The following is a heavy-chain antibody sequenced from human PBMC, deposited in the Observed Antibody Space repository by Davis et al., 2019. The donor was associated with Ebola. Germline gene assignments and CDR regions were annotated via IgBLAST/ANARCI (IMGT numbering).Heavy chain of an antibody. D-gene: IGHD1-26*01. CDR3: ARTSIVGTTTTASDI. CDR1: GYNFKNYA. J-gene: IGHJ3*02. V-gene: IGHV1-18*01. CDR2: ISAYNGDT. Sequence: ASVKVSCKASGYNFKNYAISWVRQAPGQGLEWMGWISAYNGDTNYAQKVQGRVTMTTDTSTGTAYLDLRSLRSDDTAIYFCARTSIVGTTTTASDIWGQGTLVTVSS.